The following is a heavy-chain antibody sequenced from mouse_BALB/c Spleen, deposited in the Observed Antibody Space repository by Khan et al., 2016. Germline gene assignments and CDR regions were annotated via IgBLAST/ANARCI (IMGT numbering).Heavy chain of an antibody. Sequence: QVQLQQSGPSLVQPSQSLSINCIVSGFSLTTYAVHWVRQSPGKGLEWLGVIWGGGTTDYNAAFMSRLSITKDNSKSQAFFKMNSLQSDDTAIYYCAKGDYFDSHGAWFAYWGQGSLVTVST. V-gene: IGHV2-5-1*01. J-gene: IGHJ3*01. CDR2: IWGGGTT. D-gene: IGHD2-4*01. CDR3: AKGDYFDSHGAWFAY. CDR1: GFSLTTYA.